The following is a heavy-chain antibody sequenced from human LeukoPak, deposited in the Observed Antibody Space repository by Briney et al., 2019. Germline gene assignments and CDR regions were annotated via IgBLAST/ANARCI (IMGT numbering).Heavy chain of an antibody. D-gene: IGHD3-3*01. V-gene: IGHV3-74*01. CDR1: GFTFSNYW. CDR3: VSGSLQSGYNFDY. Sequence: PGGSLRLSCAASGFTFSNYWMHWIRQVPGKGLVWVSHIKYDGSATNYADSVKGRFTISRDNAKNTLYLQMNNLRAEDTAVYYCVSGSLQSGYNFDYWGQGALVTVSA. J-gene: IGHJ4*02. CDR2: IKYDGSAT.